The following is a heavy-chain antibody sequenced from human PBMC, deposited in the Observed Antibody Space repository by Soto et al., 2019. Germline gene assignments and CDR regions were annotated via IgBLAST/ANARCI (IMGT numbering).Heavy chain of an antibody. D-gene: IGHD6-13*01. Sequence: GASLKISCKASGYTFTGYYMHWVRQAPGQGLELMGWINPNSGGTNYAQKFQGRVTMTRDTSISTAYMELSRLRSDDTAVYYCARETGQQLYAEYFQHWGQGPLFPASS. V-gene: IGHV1-2*02. J-gene: IGHJ1*01. CDR3: ARETGQQLYAEYFQH. CDR1: GYTFTGYY. CDR2: INPNSGGT.